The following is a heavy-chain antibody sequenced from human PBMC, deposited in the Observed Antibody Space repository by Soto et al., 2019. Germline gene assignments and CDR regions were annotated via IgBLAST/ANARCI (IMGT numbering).Heavy chain of an antibody. V-gene: IGHV1-8*01. Sequence: QVQLVQSGAEVKKPGASVKVSCKASGYTFSSYDINWVRQATGQGLEWMGWMNPNSGNTAYGQKFQGRATMTRNTSTSTAYMELSSLRSEDTAVYYCARAIAFRDVYNRRHNGMDVWGQGTTVTVSS. J-gene: IGHJ6*02. CDR3: ARAIAFRDVYNRRHNGMDV. CDR2: MNPNSGNT. D-gene: IGHD1-1*01. CDR1: GYTFSSYD.